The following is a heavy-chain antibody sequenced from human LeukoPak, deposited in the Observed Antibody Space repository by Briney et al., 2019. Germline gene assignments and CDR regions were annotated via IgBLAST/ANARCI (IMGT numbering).Heavy chain of an antibody. D-gene: IGHD4-11*01. CDR1: GGTFSSYA. V-gene: IGHV1-69*01. Sequence: SVKVSCKASGGTFSSYAISWVRQAPGLGLEWMGGIIPIFGTANYAQKFQGRVTITADESTSTAYMELSSLRSEDTAVYYCARITKYSNYVGYYFDYWGQGTLVTVSS. CDR3: ARITKYSNYVGYYFDY. CDR2: IIPIFGTA. J-gene: IGHJ4*02.